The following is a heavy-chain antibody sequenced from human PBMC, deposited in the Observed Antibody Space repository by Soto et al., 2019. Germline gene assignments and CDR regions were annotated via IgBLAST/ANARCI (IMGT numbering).Heavy chain of an antibody. CDR3: AGRNGNYPGIDY. CDR1: VGSFSGYY. Sequence: QVQLPQWGAGLLKPSETLFVPWVVYVGSFSGYYWCWIRQPPGKGLECFGEVNHSGGIDYNPSLKSRVTISVDASKNQFSLNLSAVTAEDTDVYYCAGRNGNYPGIDYWGQGTLVTVSS. V-gene: IGHV4-34*02. D-gene: IGHD3-22*01. J-gene: IGHJ4*02. CDR2: VNHSGGI.